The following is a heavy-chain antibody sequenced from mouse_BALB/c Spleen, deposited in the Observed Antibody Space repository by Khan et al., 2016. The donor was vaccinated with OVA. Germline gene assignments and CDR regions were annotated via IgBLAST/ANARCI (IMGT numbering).Heavy chain of an antibody. J-gene: IGHJ3*01. CDR2: ISYSGNT. D-gene: IGHD1-1*01. CDR3: ACELRGFAY. Sequence: EVQLQESGPGLVKPSQTLSLTCSVTGDSITSGYWNWIRKFPGNKLDYMGYISYSGNTYYNPSLKSRISITRDTSKKPYYLQLNSVTTEDTATYYWACELRGFAYWGQGTLVTVSA. V-gene: IGHV3-8*02. CDR1: GDSITSGY.